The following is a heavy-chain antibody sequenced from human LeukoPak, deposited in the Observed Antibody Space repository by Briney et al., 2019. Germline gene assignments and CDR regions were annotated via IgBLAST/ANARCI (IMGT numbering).Heavy chain of an antibody. CDR3: ARADCSGGSCYSGY. CDR2: ISSSSSFI. V-gene: IGHV3-48*02. D-gene: IGHD2-15*01. CDR1: GLSFSTYS. J-gene: IGHJ4*02. Sequence: GGSLRLSCAASGLSFSTYSMNWVRQAPGKGLEWVSYISSSSSFIYYADSVKGRFTISRDNAKNSLYLQMNSLRDEDTAVYYCARADCSGGSCYSGYWGQGTLVTVSS.